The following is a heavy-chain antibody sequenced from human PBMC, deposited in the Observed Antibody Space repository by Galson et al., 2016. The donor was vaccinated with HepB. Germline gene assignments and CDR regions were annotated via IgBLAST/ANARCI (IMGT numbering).Heavy chain of an antibody. J-gene: IGHJ4*02. CDR1: GFTFSSYA. CDR3: ARIRDSIVGATTVDY. CDR2: ISSSAAGT. D-gene: IGHD1-26*01. Sequence: SLRLSCAASGFTFSSYAMTWVRQAPGKGLEWVSGISSSAAGTYYADSMKGRFTVSRDNSRSTLSLQMSSLRADDTALYYCARIRDSIVGATTVDYWGQGTLVTVSS. V-gene: IGHV3-23*01.